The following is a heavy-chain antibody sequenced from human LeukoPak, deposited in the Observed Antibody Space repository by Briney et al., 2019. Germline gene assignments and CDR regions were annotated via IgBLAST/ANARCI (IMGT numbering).Heavy chain of an antibody. CDR2: INSDGSST. CDR1: GFTFSSYW. J-gene: IGHJ4*02. V-gene: IGHV3-74*01. D-gene: IGHD2-2*01. CDR3: ARIPSCSSTSCQDY. Sequence: GESLKISCAASGFTFSSYWMHWVRQAPGKGLVWVSRINSDGSSTSYADSVKGRFTISRDNAKNTLYLQMNSLRAEDTAVYYCARIPSCSSTSCQDYWGQGTLVTVSS.